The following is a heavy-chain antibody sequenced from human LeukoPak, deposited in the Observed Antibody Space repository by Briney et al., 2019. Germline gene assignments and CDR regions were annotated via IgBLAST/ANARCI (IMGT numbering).Heavy chain of an antibody. D-gene: IGHD5-24*01. CDR3: ARAMATTYYYYYYMDV. J-gene: IGHJ6*03. Sequence: SETLSLTCTVSGYSISSGYYWGWIRQPPGKGREWIGSIYHSGSTYYNPSLKSRVTISVDTSKNQFSLKLSSVTAADTAVYYCARAMATTYYYYYYMDVWGKGTTVTVSS. V-gene: IGHV4-38-2*02. CDR2: IYHSGST. CDR1: GYSISSGYY.